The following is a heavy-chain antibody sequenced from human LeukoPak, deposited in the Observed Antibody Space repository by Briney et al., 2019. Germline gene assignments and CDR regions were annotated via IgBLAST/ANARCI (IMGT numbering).Heavy chain of an antibody. CDR2: IIPIFGTA. J-gene: IGHJ3*02. V-gene: IGHV1-69*05. CDR1: GGTFSSYA. CDR3: ASVYCSSTSCYGGNAFDI. D-gene: IGHD2-2*01. Sequence: SVKVSCKASGGTFSSYAISWVRQAPGQGLEWMGGIIPIFGTANYARKFQGRVTITTDESTSTAYMELSSLRSEDTAVYYCASVYCSSTSCYGGNAFDIWGQGTMVTVSS.